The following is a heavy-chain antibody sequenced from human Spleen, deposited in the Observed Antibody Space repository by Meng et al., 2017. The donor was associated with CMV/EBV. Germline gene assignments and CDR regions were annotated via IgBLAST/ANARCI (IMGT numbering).Heavy chain of an antibody. CDR3: ARQGYLSGYYGDSMGNWFDP. V-gene: IGHV4-39*01. CDR1: GGSISSSSYY. J-gene: IGHJ5*02. Sequence: SETLSLTCTVSGGSISSSSYYWGWIRQPPGKGLEWIGSIYYSGSTYYNPSLKSRVTISLDTSKNHFSLKLSSVTAADTAVYYCARQGYLSGYYGDSMGNWFDPWGQGTLVTVSS. CDR2: IYYSGST. D-gene: IGHD3-9*01.